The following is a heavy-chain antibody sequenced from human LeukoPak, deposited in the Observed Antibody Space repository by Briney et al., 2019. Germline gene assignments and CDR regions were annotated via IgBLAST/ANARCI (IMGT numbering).Heavy chain of an antibody. V-gene: IGHV3-21*01. CDR1: GFTFSSYS. Sequence: PGGSLRLSCAASGFTFSSYSMNWVRQAPGKGLEWVSSISSSSSYIYYADSVKGRFTISRDNAKNSLYLQMNSLRAEDTAVYYCARDTPYSGRPYYYYYMDVWGKGTTVTVSS. CDR2: ISSSSSYI. D-gene: IGHD1-26*01. CDR3: ARDTPYSGRPYYYYYMDV. J-gene: IGHJ6*03.